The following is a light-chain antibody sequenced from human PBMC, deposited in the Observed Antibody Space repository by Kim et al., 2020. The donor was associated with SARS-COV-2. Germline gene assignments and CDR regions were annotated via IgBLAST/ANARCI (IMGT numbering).Light chain of an antibody. CDR3: NSRDSSGNHVV. V-gene: IGLV3-19*01. CDR1: SLRSYY. Sequence: LGQTVRSTCQGDSLRSYYASWYQQKPGQAPVLVIYGKNNRPSGIPDRFSGSSSGNTASLTITGAQAEDEADYYCNSRDSSGNHVVFGGGTQLTVL. CDR2: GKN. J-gene: IGLJ2*01.